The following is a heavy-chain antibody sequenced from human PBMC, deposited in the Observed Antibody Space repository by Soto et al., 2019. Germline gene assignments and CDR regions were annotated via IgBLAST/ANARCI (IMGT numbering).Heavy chain of an antibody. J-gene: IGHJ5*02. Sequence: RLEWMGWINAGNGNTKYSQKFQGRVTITRDTSASTAYMELSSLRSEDTAVYYCARFNSEDSSGYYLHCFDLWGQGTLVPVSS. V-gene: IGHV1-3*01. CDR2: INAGNGNT. CDR3: ARFNSEDSSGYYLHCFDL. D-gene: IGHD3-22*01.